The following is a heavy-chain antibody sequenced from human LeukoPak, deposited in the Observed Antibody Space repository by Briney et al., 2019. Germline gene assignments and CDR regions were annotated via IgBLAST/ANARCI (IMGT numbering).Heavy chain of an antibody. V-gene: IGHV1-18*01. J-gene: IGHJ4*02. CDR1: GYTFTSYG. CDR2: ISAYNGNT. D-gene: IGHD4-23*01. Sequence: GASVKVSCKASGYTFTSYGISWVRQAPGQGLEWTGWISAYNGNTNYAQKLQGRVTMTTDTSTSTAYMELRSLRSDDTAVYYCARDPRAPTTVVTGEYFDYWGQGTLVTVSA. CDR3: ARDPRAPTTVVTGEYFDY.